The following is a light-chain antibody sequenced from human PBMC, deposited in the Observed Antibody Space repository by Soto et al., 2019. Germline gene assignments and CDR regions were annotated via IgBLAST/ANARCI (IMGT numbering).Light chain of an antibody. J-gene: IGLJ1*01. Sequence: QSALTQPPSASGSPGQSVTISCTGTSSDVGGYNYVSWYQHHPGKAPKLIIYEVYKQPSGVPDRFSGSKSGNTAALTVSGLQAEDEADYYCSSYVGGNSYVFGTGTKVTVL. CDR3: SSYVGGNSYV. V-gene: IGLV2-8*01. CDR2: EVY. CDR1: SSDVGGYNY.